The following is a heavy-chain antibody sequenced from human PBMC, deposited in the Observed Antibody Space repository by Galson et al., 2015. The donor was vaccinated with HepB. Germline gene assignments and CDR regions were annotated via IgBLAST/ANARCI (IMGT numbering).Heavy chain of an antibody. CDR2: INTNTGNP. D-gene: IGHD3-16*02. J-gene: IGHJ3*02. CDR1: GYTFTSYG. Sequence: SVKVSCKASGYTFTSYGISWVRQAPGQGLEWMGWINTNTGNPTYAQGFTGRFVFSLDTSVSTAYLQISSLKAEDTAVYYCARGDMITFGGVIVLIDAFDIWGQGTMVTVSS. CDR3: ARGDMITFGGVIVLIDAFDI. V-gene: IGHV7-4-1*02.